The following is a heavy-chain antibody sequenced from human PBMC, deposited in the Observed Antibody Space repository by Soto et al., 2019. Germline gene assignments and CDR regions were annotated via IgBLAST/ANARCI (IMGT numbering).Heavy chain of an antibody. CDR2: INPNSGGT. D-gene: IGHD6-13*01. CDR3: AREPRIAAAGVYGMDV. J-gene: IGHJ6*02. V-gene: IGHV1-2*02. Sequence: ASVKVSCKASGYTFTGYYMHWVRQAPGQGLEWMGWINPNSGGTNYAQKPQGRVTMTTDTSTSTAYMELRSLRSDDTAVYYCAREPRIAAAGVYGMDVWGQGTTVTVSS. CDR1: GYTFTGYY.